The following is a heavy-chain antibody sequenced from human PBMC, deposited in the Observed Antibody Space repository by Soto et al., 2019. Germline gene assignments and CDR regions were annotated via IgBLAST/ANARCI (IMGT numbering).Heavy chain of an antibody. CDR1: GFTFSSYA. CDR2: ISGSGDI. V-gene: IGHV3-23*01. D-gene: IGHD1-26*01. CDR3: ARSLVAAITYYGMDV. J-gene: IGHJ6*02. Sequence: GGSLRLSCAASGFTFSSYAMSWVRQAPGKGLEWVSGISGSGDIYYADSVKGRFTLSRDNSKNTLYLQMNSLRVEDTAIYYCARSLVAAITYYGMDVWGQGTTVTVSS.